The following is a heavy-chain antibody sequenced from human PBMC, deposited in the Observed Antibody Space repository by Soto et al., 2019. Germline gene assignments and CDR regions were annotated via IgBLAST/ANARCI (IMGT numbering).Heavy chain of an antibody. V-gene: IGHV1-3*01. Sequence: ASVKVSCKASGYTFTSYAMHWVRQAPGQRLEWMGIINPGNGNTKYAQKFQGRVTMTRDTSTSTVYMELSSLRSEDTAVYYCARGRAMIVVVYGMDVWGQGTTVTVSS. CDR1: GYTFTSYA. D-gene: IGHD3-22*01. J-gene: IGHJ6*02. CDR3: ARGRAMIVVVYGMDV. CDR2: INPGNGNT.